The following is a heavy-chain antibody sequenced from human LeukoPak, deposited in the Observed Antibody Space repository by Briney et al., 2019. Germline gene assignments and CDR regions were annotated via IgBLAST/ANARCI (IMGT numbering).Heavy chain of an antibody. CDR3: ASGDNSSWYFHFDF. CDR2: ISSSSSYI. V-gene: IGHV3-21*01. Sequence: GGSLRLSCAASGFTFSSYSMNWVRQAPGKGLEWVSSISSSSSYIYYAESVKGRFTISRDNAKNSLYLRMNSLRAEDTAVYYCASGDNSSWYFHFDFWGQGTLVTVSS. D-gene: IGHD6-13*01. J-gene: IGHJ4*02. CDR1: GFTFSSYS.